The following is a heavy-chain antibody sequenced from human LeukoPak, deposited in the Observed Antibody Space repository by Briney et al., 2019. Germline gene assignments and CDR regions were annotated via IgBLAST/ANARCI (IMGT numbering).Heavy chain of an antibody. D-gene: IGHD4-23*01. Sequence: PGGSLRLSCAASGFTFSSYAMSWIRQPPGKGLEWIGEINHSGSTNYNPSLKSRVTISVDTSKNQFSLKLSSVTAADTAVYYCAREGAHGGNSSPDYWGQGTLVTVSS. J-gene: IGHJ4*02. CDR1: GFTFSSYA. V-gene: IGHV4-34*01. CDR2: INHSGST. CDR3: AREGAHGGNSSPDY.